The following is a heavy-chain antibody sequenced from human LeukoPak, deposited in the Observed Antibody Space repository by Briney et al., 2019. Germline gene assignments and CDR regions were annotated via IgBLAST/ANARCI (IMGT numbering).Heavy chain of an antibody. D-gene: IGHD3-10*01. CDR3: ARGITMVRGVIPFDY. CDR2: INAGNGNT. J-gene: IGHJ4*02. Sequence: ASVKVSCKASGYTFTSYAMHWARQAPGQRLEWMGWINAGNGNTEYSQKFQGRVTITRDTSASTAYMELSSLRSEDTAVYYCARGITMVRGVIPFDYWGQGTLVTVSS. V-gene: IGHV1-3*01. CDR1: GYTFTSYA.